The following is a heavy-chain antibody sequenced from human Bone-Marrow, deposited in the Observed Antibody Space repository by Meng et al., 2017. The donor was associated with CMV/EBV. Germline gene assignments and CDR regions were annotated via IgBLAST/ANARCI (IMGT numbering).Heavy chain of an antibody. V-gene: IGHV1-18*01. Sequence: SGYTFTSYGLTWVRQAPGQGLEWMGWISGYNGNTNYAQKVQGRVTMTTDTSTSTAYMELRSLRSDDTAVYYCARAGGTTRRGYYFDYWGQGTLVTVSS. CDR1: GYTFTSYG. CDR2: ISGYNGNT. CDR3: ARAGGTTRRGYYFDY. D-gene: IGHD1-7*01. J-gene: IGHJ4*02.